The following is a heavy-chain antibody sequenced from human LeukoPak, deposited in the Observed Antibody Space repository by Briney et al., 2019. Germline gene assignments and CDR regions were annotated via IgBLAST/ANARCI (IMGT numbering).Heavy chain of an antibody. CDR1: GGTFSSYA. Sequence: SVTVSCKASGGTFSSYAISWVRQAPGQGLDWMGGIIPIFGTANYAQKFQGRVTITTDESTSTAYLELSSLRSEDTAVYYCARSGETAPADYWGQGTLVTVSS. J-gene: IGHJ4*02. V-gene: IGHV1-69*05. CDR3: ARSGETAPADY. CDR2: IIPIFGTA.